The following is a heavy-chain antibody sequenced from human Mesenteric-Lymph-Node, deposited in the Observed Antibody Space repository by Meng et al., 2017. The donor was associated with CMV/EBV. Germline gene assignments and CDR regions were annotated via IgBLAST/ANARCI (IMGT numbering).Heavy chain of an antibody. J-gene: IGHJ6*02. CDR2: ISGSGDST. D-gene: IGHD1-1*01. V-gene: IGHV3-23*01. Sequence: GGSLRLSCAASGFTFSSYAMTWVRQAPGKGLEWVSGISGSGDSTQYADSVKGRFTISRDNSKNTLYLQVSSLRPEDTALYYCARDVVEYFYYGMDVWGQGTTVTVSS. CDR3: ARDVVEYFYYGMDV. CDR1: GFTFSSYA.